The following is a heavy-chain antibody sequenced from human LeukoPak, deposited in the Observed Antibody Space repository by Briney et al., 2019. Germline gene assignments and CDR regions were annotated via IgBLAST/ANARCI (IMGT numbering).Heavy chain of an antibody. CDR1: GFAFSGSA. J-gene: IGHJ4*02. V-gene: IGHV3-73*01. CDR3: TTPGGYYFDY. CDR2: IRSKANSYAT. D-gene: IGHD3-16*01. Sequence: GGSLRLSCAASGFAFSGSAMHWVREASGKGQEWVRRIRSKANSYATAYAASVKGRFTISRDDSKNTAYLQMNSLKTEDTAVYYCTTPGGYYFDYWGQGTLVTVSS.